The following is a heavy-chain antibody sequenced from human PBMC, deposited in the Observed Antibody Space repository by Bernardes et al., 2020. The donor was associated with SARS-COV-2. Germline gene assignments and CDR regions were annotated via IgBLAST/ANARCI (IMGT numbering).Heavy chain of an antibody. CDR2: IRSRSYGGTA. J-gene: IGHJ4*02. V-gene: IGHV3-49*04. D-gene: IGHD5-18*01. CDR1: GFIFGDFP. Sequence: GGSLRLSCTTSGFIFGDFPMSWVRQAPGKGLEWIGFIRSRSYGGTAEHAASVRGRFTISRDDSKSIVYLQLNSLKTEDTAVYYCVRDGGRGYSYDYWGQGTLVTVSS. CDR3: VRDGGRGYSYDY.